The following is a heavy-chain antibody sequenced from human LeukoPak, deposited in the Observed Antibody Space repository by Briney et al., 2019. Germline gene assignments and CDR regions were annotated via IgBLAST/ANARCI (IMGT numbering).Heavy chain of an antibody. CDR3: ARDHYGDQGPFDY. J-gene: IGHJ4*02. CDR1: GYPFIASY. CDR2: ISAYNGNT. D-gene: IGHD4-17*01. V-gene: IGHV1-18*04. Sequence: ASVKVSCKASGYPFIASYLNWVRQAPGQGLEWMGWISAYNGNTNCAQKLQGRVTMTTDTSTSTAYMELRSLRSDDTAVYYCARDHYGDQGPFDYWGQGTLVTVSS.